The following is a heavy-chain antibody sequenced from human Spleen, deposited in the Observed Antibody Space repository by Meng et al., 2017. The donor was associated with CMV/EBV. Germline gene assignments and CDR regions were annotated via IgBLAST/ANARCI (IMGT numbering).Heavy chain of an antibody. V-gene: IGHV3-23*01. Sequence: GGSLRLSCAACGFTFSSYSMSWVRQAPGMGPEWISAISVSGDRTSYADSVKGRFTISRDNSKNSLWLQMNGLRAEDTALYYCAPVGGWGTGTPTTMITWGQGTLVTVSS. CDR3: APVGGWGTGTPTTMIT. D-gene: IGHD4-17*01. J-gene: IGHJ5*02. CDR1: GFTFSSYS. CDR2: ISVSGDRT.